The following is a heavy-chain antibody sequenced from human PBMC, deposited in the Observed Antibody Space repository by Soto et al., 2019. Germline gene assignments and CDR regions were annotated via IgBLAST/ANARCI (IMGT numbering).Heavy chain of an antibody. Sequence: LRLSCAASGFTFSSYALHWVRQAPGRGLEWVALISFDGNNKYYANSVKGRFTISRDNSKNTLYLQMSSLRAEDTAVYYCGRCSSTSCHLGADYWGQGTLVTVSS. D-gene: IGHD2-2*01. V-gene: IGHV3-30-3*01. CDR1: GFTFSSYA. CDR2: ISFDGNNK. J-gene: IGHJ4*02. CDR3: GRCSSTSCHLGADY.